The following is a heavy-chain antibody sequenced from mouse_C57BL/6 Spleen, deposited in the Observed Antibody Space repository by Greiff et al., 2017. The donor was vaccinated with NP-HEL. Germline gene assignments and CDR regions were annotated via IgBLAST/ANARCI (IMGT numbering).Heavy chain of an antibody. Sequence: QVQLKQSGPGLVQPSQSLSITCTVSGFSLTSYGVHWVRQSPGKGLEWLGVIWRGGSTDYNAAFMSRLSITKDNSKIQVFFKMNSLQADDTAIYYCAKTYYSNYDAMDYWGQGTSVTVSS. CDR2: IWRGGST. CDR1: GFSLTSYG. J-gene: IGHJ4*01. V-gene: IGHV2-5*01. CDR3: AKTYYSNYDAMDY. D-gene: IGHD2-5*01.